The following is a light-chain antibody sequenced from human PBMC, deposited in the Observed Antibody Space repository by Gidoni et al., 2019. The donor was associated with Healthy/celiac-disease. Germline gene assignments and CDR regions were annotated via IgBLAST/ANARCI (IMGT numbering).Light chain of an antibody. V-gene: IGKV3-20*01. CDR2: GAS. J-gene: IGKJ1*01. Sequence: EIVFTQSPGTLSLSPGERATLPFRASQSVSSSYLAWYQQKPGQAPRLLIYGASSRATGIPDRFSGSGSGTDFTLTISRLEPEDFAVYYCQQYSSSPRTFGQGTKVEIK. CDR1: QSVSSSY. CDR3: QQYSSSPRT.